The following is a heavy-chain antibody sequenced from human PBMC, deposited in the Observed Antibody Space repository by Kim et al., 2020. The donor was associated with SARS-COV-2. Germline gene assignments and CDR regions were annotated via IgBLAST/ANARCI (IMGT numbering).Heavy chain of an antibody. D-gene: IGHD3-16*01. Sequence: SETLSLTCTVSGGSISSSSYYWGWIRQPPGKGLEWIGSIYYSGSTYYNPSLKSRVTISVDTSKNQFSLKLSSVNAADTAVYYCASHDGGSSYYYYGMDVWGQGTTVTVSS. CDR2: IYYSGST. V-gene: IGHV4-39*01. J-gene: IGHJ6*02. CDR3: ASHDGGSSYYYYGMDV. CDR1: GGSISSSSYY.